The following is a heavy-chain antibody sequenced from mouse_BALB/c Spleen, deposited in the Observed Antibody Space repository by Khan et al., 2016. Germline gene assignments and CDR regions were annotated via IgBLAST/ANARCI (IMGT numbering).Heavy chain of an antibody. D-gene: IGHD2-3*01. V-gene: IGHV14-1*02. CDR3: NRDGYSPCFAY. CDR2: IDPENDNT. CDR1: GFNIKDYY. Sequence: MQLKESGAELVRPGALVKLSCKGSGFNIKDYYIHWVKQRPEQGLEWIGWIDPENDNTIYDPKFQGKASITADTSSNTAYLQLSSLTSEDTAVYYCNRDGYSPCFAYWGQGTLITVSA. J-gene: IGHJ3*01.